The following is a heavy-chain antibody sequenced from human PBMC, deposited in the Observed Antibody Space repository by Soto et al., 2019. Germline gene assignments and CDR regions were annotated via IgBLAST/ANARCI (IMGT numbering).Heavy chain of an antibody. J-gene: IGHJ6*02. V-gene: IGHV4-4*02. Sequence: QVQLQESGPGLVKPSGTLSLTCAVSGDSISSRNWWSWVRQPPGKWLEWIGQISHGGNTNYNPSRRSRVTISVDKSKNQFSLKLSSVTAADTAVYYCARAGRGYCSGFSCDSGLYGMDVWGQGTTVTVSS. CDR1: GDSISSRNW. CDR2: ISHGGNT. CDR3: ARAGRGYCSGFSCDSGLYGMDV. D-gene: IGHD2-15*01.